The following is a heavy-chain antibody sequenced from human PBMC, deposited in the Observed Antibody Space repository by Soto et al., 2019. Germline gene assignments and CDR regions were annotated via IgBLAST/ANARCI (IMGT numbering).Heavy chain of an antibody. CDR2: ISSSSSTI. J-gene: IGHJ4*02. CDR3: ARDRYDFWSGPADFDY. D-gene: IGHD3-3*01. V-gene: IGHV3-48*01. CDR1: GFTFSSYS. Sequence: GGSLRLSCAASGFTFSSYSMNWVRQAPGKGLEWVSYISSSSSTIYYADAVKGRFTISRDNAKNSLYLQMNSLRAEDTAVYYCARDRYDFWSGPADFDYWGQGTLVTVSS.